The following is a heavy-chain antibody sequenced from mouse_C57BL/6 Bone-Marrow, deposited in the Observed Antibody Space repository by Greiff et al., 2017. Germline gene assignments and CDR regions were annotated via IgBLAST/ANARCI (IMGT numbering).Heavy chain of an antibody. CDR1: GYTFTSYW. V-gene: IGHV1-53*01. CDR2: INPSNGGT. J-gene: IGHJ1*03. CDR3: ARENSSPREWYFDV. Sequence: QVQLQQPGTELVKPGASVKLSCKASGYTFTSYWMHWVKQRPGQGLEWIGNINPSNGGTNYNEKFKSKATLTVDKSSSTAYMQLSSLTSEDSAVYYWARENSSPREWYFDVWGTGTTVTVSS.